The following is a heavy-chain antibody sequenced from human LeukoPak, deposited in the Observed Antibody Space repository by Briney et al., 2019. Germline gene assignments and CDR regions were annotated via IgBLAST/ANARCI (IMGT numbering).Heavy chain of an antibody. J-gene: IGHJ3*02. V-gene: IGHV4-59*01. CDR1: GGSISSYY. D-gene: IGHD3-22*01. CDR3: ARARYSSGYYVDAFDI. CDR2: IYYSGST. Sequence: PSETLPLTCTVSGGSISSYYWSWIRQPPGKGLEWIGYIYYSGSTNYNPSLKSRVTISVDTSKNQFSLKLSSVTAADTAVYYCARARYSSGYYVDAFDIWGQGTMVTVSS.